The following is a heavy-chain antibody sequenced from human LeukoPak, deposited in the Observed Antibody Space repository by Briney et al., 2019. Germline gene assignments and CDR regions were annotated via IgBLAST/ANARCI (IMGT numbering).Heavy chain of an antibody. Sequence: GGSLRLSCAASGFTVSNNYMTWVRQPPGKGLEWVSVMYSVGSTYYADSVKGRFTISRDNSKNTLYLQMNSLRAEDTALYYCAKDGWELPKYYFDYWGQGTLVTVSS. J-gene: IGHJ4*02. V-gene: IGHV3-66*01. CDR1: GFTVSNNY. CDR2: MYSVGST. D-gene: IGHD1-26*01. CDR3: AKDGWELPKYYFDY.